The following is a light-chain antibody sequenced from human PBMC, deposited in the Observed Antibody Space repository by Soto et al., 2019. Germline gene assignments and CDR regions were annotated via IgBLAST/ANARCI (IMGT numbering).Light chain of an antibody. CDR3: QQRSNWST. V-gene: IGKV2D-29*02. Sequence: DVVMTQTPLSLSVAPGQPSSISCKSGQSLLHITGETFLFWYLQKPGQSPXLLIYEVSNRFSGIPARLSGSGSGTDFTLTISSLEPEDFAVYYCQQRSNWSTFGGGTKVDIK. CDR1: QSLLHITGETF. J-gene: IGKJ4*01. CDR2: EVS.